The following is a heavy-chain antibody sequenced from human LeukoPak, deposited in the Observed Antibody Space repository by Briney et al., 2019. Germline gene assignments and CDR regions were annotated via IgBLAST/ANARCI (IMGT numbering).Heavy chain of an antibody. J-gene: IGHJ6*03. CDR3: ARDHDDFWSGQNGDYYYHYMDV. CDR1: GGTFSSYA. V-gene: IGHV1-69*04. Sequence: SVKVSRKASGGTFSSYAISWVRQAPGQGLEWMGRIIPIVGIANYAQKFQGRVTITADKSTSTAYMELSSLMSEDTAVYYCARDHDDFWSGQNGDYYYHYMDVWGKGTTVTASS. D-gene: IGHD3-3*01. CDR2: IIPIVGIA.